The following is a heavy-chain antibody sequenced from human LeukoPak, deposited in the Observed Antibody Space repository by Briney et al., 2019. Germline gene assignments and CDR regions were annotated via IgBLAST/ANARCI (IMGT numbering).Heavy chain of an antibody. CDR1: GYTFTSYG. CDR2: ISAYNGNK. Sequence: GASVKVSCKASGYTFTSYGISWVRQAPGQGLEWMGWISAYNGNKNYAQKLQGRVTMTTDTSTRTAYMELRSLRSDDTAVYYCARGEVRELLPFLDYWGQGTLVTVSS. V-gene: IGHV1-18*01. CDR3: ARGEVRELLPFLDY. D-gene: IGHD1-26*01. J-gene: IGHJ4*02.